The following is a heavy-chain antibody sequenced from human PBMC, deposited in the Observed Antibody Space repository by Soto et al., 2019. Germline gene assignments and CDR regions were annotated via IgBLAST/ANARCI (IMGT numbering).Heavy chain of an antibody. CDR3: ARDRAQYSSTNRDAFDI. J-gene: IGHJ3*02. Sequence: QVQLVQSGAEVKKPGASVKVSCNAAGYNFISNWMHWVRQAPGQGLEWMGTINPNGGATSVAQGFKGRVTITADESTSTAYMELSSLRSEDTAVYYCARDRAQYSSTNRDAFDIWGQGTMVTVSS. CDR2: INPNGGAT. V-gene: IGHV1-46*01. CDR1: GYNFISNW. D-gene: IGHD6-13*01.